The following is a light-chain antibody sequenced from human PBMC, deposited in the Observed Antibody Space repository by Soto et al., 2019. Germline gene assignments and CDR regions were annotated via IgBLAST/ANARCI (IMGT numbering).Light chain of an antibody. V-gene: IGKV3-15*01. CDR3: KQYGTSPRT. Sequence: EIVMTQSPATLSVSPGERATLSCRASQSVSILLAWYQQKPGQAPRLLVYGASTRASGIQPRFSGSGSGTDFTLTIRRLEPEDFAVYYCKQYGTSPRTFGQGTKVDIK. J-gene: IGKJ1*01. CDR1: QSVSIL. CDR2: GAS.